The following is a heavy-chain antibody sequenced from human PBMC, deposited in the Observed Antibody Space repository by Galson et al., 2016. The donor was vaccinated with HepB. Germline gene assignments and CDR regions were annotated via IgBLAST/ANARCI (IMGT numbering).Heavy chain of an antibody. J-gene: IGHJ4*02. CDR1: GDSVSSGSYY. CDR2: IYYTGSS. CDR3: ARVGYCGCGRAYYFDS. D-gene: IGHD2-21*01. V-gene: IGHV4-61*01. Sequence: ETLSLTCTVSGDSVSSGSYYWSWIRQSPGKAPEWIGYIYYTGSSNYNPSLKSRVTMSVDMSRNQVSLKLTSVTTADTAVYHCARVGYCGCGRAYYFDSWGQGILVTVSS.